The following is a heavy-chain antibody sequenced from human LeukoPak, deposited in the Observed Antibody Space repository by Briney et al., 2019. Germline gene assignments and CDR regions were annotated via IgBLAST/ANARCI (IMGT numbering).Heavy chain of an antibody. CDR3: AKDLGMCTIWALDY. CDR2: ICGSGGST. CDR1: GFTFSSYA. V-gene: IGHV3-23*01. D-gene: IGHD5-24*01. J-gene: IGHJ4*02. Sequence: PGGSLTLSCAASGFTFSSYAMSWVRQAPGKGLEWISAICGSGGSTYYAGSVQGRFTISRENSKHTLYLQMNGLRAEETAVYYCAKDLGMCTIWALDYWGQGTLVGV.